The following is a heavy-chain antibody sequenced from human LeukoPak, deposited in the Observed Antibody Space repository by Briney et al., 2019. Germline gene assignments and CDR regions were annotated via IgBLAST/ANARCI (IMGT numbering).Heavy chain of an antibody. CDR1: GGSISSYY. CDR2: IYYSGTI. V-gene: IGHV4-59*12. Sequence: SETLSLTCTVSGGSISSYYWSWIRQPPGKGLELIGHIYYSGTINYNPSLKSRVTMSVDTSKNQFSLKLSSVTAADTAVYYCARDRWELHYYYYMDVWGKGTTVTVSS. D-gene: IGHD1-26*01. CDR3: ARDRWELHYYYYMDV. J-gene: IGHJ6*03.